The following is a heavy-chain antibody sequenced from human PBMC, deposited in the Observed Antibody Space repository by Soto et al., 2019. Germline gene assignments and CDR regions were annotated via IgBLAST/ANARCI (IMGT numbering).Heavy chain of an antibody. CDR1: GGSISSYY. J-gene: IGHJ6*02. CDR3: AMLYSYGTYYYYGMDV. D-gene: IGHD5-18*01. CDR2: IYYSGRT. Sequence: SETLSLTCTVSGGSISSYYWSWIRQPPGKGLEWIGYIYYSGRTNYNPSLKSRVTISVDTSKNQFSLKLSSVTAADTAVYYCAMLYSYGTYYYYGMDVWGQGTTVTVSS. V-gene: IGHV4-59*01.